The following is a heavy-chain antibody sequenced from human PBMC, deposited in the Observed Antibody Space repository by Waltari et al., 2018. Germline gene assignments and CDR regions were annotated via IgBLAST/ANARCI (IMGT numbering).Heavy chain of an antibody. CDR2: ISAYNGNT. CDR3: ARVRPPGIYDFWSGYLNWFDP. J-gene: IGHJ5*02. V-gene: IGHV1-18*01. CDR1: GYTFTSYG. Sequence: QVQLVQSGAEVKKPGASVKVSCKASGYTFTSYGNSWVRQAPGQGLEWMGWISAYNGNTNYAQKLQGRVTMTTDTSTSTAYMELRSLRSDDTAVYYCARVRPPGIYDFWSGYLNWFDPWGQGTLVTVSS. D-gene: IGHD3-3*01.